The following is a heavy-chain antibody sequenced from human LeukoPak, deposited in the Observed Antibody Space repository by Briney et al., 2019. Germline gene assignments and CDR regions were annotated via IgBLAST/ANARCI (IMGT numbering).Heavy chain of an antibody. CDR3: ARDQDVDTSREPIFDY. Sequence: ASVKVSCKASGYTFTSYAMNWVRQAPGQGLEWMGWINTNTGNPTYAQGFTGRFVFSLDTSVSTAYLQISSLKAEDTAVYYCARDQDVDTSREPIFDYWGQGTLVTVSS. V-gene: IGHV7-4-1*02. J-gene: IGHJ4*02. D-gene: IGHD5-18*01. CDR2: INTNTGNP. CDR1: GYTFTSYA.